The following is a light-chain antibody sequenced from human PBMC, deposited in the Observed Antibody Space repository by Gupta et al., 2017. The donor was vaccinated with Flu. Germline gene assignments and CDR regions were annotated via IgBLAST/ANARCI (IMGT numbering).Light chain of an antibody. CDR2: DDA. J-gene: IGLJ2*01. CDR1: NIAIKS. Sequence: SYALTQALSVSVAPGQTAKITCGGDNIAIKSVHWYQQKPGQAPLLVVEDDADRPSGIPERFSAANSWDTATLKISRGEAGDDADDYWYVSDKDSEHQVVFGGGTKLTVL. CDR3: YVSDKDSEHQVV. V-gene: IGLV3-21*02.